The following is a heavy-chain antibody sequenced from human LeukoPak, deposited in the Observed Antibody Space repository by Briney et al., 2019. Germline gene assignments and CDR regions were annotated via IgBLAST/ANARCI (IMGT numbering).Heavy chain of an antibody. J-gene: IGHJ4*02. V-gene: IGHV4-59*01. Sequence: SETLSLNCTVSGDSISSYYWTWIRQPPGKGLEWIGYFYYSGSTNYDPSLKSRVTISGETSKNQFSLKLSSVTAADTAVYYCARSGGNAPYSFTSLDYWGQGMLVIVSS. D-gene: IGHD4-23*01. CDR1: GDSISSYY. CDR3: ARSGGNAPYSFTSLDY. CDR2: FYYSGST.